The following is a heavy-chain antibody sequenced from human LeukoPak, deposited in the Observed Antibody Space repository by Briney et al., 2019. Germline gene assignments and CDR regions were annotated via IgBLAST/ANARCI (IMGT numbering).Heavy chain of an antibody. V-gene: IGHV1-18*01. CDR3: ARVSVHYDFWSGYYTADNWFDP. CDR1: GYTFTNYG. Sequence: ASVKVSCKASGYTFTNYGVSWVRQAPGQGLEWMGWISAYNGNTNYAQKLQGRVTMTTDTSTSTAYMELRSLRSDDTAVYYCARVSVHYDFWSGYYTADNWFDPWGQGTLVTVSS. D-gene: IGHD3-3*01. J-gene: IGHJ5*02. CDR2: ISAYNGNT.